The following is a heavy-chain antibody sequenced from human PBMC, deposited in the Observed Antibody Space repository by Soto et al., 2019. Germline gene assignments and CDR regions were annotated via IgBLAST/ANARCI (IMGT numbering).Heavy chain of an antibody. CDR2: ITSDTATI. CDR3: ARSVAGHFDY. CDR1: GFTFNIYS. J-gene: IGHJ4*02. D-gene: IGHD6-19*01. Sequence: EVQLVESGGGLVQPGGSLRLSCAASGFTFNIYSMNWVRQAPGKGLEWVSYITSDTATIHYADSVRGRFTISRDNAKNSLYLQMNSLRDEYTAAYYCARSVAGHFDYWGQGTLVAVSS. V-gene: IGHV3-48*02.